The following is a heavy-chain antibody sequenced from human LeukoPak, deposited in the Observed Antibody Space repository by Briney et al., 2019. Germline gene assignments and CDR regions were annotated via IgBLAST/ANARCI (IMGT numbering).Heavy chain of an antibody. CDR1: GFTFSSYG. CDR2: ISYDGSNK. Sequence: GGSLRLSCAASGFTFSSYGMHWVRQAPGKGLEWVAVISYDGSNKYYADSVKGRFTISRDNSKNTLYLQMNSLRAEDTAVYYCASPFGAGGFDPWGQGTLVTVSS. D-gene: IGHD3-3*01. V-gene: IGHV3-30*03. J-gene: IGHJ5*02. CDR3: ASPFGAGGFDP.